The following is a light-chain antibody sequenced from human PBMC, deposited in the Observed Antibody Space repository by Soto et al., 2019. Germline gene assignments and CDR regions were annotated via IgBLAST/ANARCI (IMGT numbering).Light chain of an antibody. V-gene: IGKV3-20*01. CDR3: QEYHGSPVT. CDR2: DAS. CDR1: QSIRSGR. Sequence: EIVVTQSPDTLTLSPGDRATLSCRASQSIRSGRLAWYQQKPGQPPRLVIFDASNRASGTPERFTGSGSGTDFTLTIARVESEYFAVYYCQEYHGSPVTFGLGTRVEIK. J-gene: IGKJ5*01.